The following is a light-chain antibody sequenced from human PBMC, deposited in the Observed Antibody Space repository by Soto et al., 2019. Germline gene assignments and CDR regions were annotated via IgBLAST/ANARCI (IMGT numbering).Light chain of an antibody. CDR2: EVT. CDR3: SSYAGSNNSV. Sequence: QSALTQPHSASGSPGQSVTISCTGTSSDVGGYNYVSWYQQHPGKAPKLMIHEVTKRPSGVPDRFSGSKSGNTASLTVSGLQAEDEADYYCSSYAGSNNSVFGGGTKLTVL. V-gene: IGLV2-8*01. J-gene: IGLJ2*01. CDR1: SSDVGGYNY.